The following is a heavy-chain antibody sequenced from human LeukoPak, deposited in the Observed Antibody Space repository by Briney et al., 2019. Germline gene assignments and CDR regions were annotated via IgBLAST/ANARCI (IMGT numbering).Heavy chain of an antibody. J-gene: IGHJ3*02. Sequence: SETLSLTCTVSGGSISSSSYYWGWIRQPPGKGLEWIGSIYYSGSTYYNPSLKSRVTISVDTSKNQFSLKLSSVTAADTAVYYCARDRKQWLVDAFDIWGQGTVVTVSS. CDR3: ARDRKQWLVDAFDI. D-gene: IGHD6-19*01. CDR2: IYYSGST. CDR1: GGSISSSSYY. V-gene: IGHV4-39*07.